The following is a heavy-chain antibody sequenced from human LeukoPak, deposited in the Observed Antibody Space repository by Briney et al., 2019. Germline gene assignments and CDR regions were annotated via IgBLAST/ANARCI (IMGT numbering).Heavy chain of an antibody. CDR2: IGTSNAGT. J-gene: IGHJ4*02. CDR3: AKHLHLWASFDS. Sequence: AGGSLRLSCAASGFTSSSSTMSWVRQAPGKGLEWVSTIGTSNAGTYYADSVKGRFTISRDNPRNTLYLHMTSLRAEDTAIYYCAKHLHLWASFDSWGQGTLVTVSS. D-gene: IGHD5-18*01. V-gene: IGHV3-23*01. CDR1: GFTSSSST.